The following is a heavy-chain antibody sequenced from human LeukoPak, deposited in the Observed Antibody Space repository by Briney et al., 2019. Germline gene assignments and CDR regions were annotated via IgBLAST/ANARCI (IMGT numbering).Heavy chain of an antibody. CDR1: GGSISSGDYY. J-gene: IGHJ5*02. CDR2: IYYSGST. CDR3: ARDLSGWYSGWFDP. D-gene: IGHD6-19*01. V-gene: IGHV4-30-4*08. Sequence: PSQTLSLTCTVSGGSISSGDYYWSWIRQPPGRGLEGFGFIYYSGSTYYNPSLKSRVTISVDTSRNQFSLKLSSVTAADTAVYYCARDLSGWYSGWFDPWGQGTLVTVSS.